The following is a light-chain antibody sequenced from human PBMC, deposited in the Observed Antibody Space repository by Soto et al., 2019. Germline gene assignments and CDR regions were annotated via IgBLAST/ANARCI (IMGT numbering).Light chain of an antibody. CDR1: QSVSSRS. CDR3: QQYGTSPLI. Sequence: EIVLRQSPATLSLSPGERATLSCGASQSVSSRSLAWYQHKPGLAPRLLMYDASSRATGIPDRFSGSGSGTDFTLTISRLEPEDFAVYYCQQYGTSPLICGGGPRVDTK. J-gene: IGKJ4*01. CDR2: DAS. V-gene: IGKV3D-20*01.